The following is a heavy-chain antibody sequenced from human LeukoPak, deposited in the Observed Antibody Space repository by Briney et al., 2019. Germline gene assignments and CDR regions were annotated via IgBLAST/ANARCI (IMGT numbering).Heavy chain of an antibody. CDR3: ARVSAAPYYYYGMDV. CDR1: GGSISSGSYY. J-gene: IGHJ6*02. CDR2: IYTSGST. Sequence: SETLSLTCTVSGGSISSGSYYWSWIRQPAGKGLEWIGRIYTSGSTNYNPSLKSRVTISVDTSKNQFSLKLSSVTAADTAVYYCARVSAAPYYYYGMDVWGQGTTVTVSS. D-gene: IGHD1-26*01. V-gene: IGHV4-61*02.